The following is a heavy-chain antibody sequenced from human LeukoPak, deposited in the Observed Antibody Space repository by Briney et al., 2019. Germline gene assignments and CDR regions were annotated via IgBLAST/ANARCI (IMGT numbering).Heavy chain of an antibody. Sequence: SETLSLTCTVSGGSISSSSYYWGWIRQPPGKGLEWIGSIYYSGSTYYNPSLKSRVTISVDTSKNQFSLKLSSVTAADTAVYYCAAYVLRYFDWLFPIDYWGQGTMVTVSS. J-gene: IGHJ4*02. CDR1: GGSISSSSYY. CDR2: IYYSGST. D-gene: IGHD3-9*01. CDR3: AAYVLRYFDWLFPIDY. V-gene: IGHV4-39*01.